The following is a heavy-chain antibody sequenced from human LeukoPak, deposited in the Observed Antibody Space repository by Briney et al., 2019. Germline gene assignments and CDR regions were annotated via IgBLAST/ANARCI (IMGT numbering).Heavy chain of an antibody. V-gene: IGHV3-30-3*01. D-gene: IGHD6-19*01. CDR3: ARADSSGWYYFDY. CDR2: ISYDGSNK. CDR1: GFTFSSYA. Sequence: TGRSLRLSCAASGFTFSSYAMHWVGQAPGKGLEWVAVISYDGSNKYYADSVKGRFTISRDNSKNALYLQMNSLRAEDTAVYYCARADSSGWYYFDYWGQGTLVTVSS. J-gene: IGHJ4*02.